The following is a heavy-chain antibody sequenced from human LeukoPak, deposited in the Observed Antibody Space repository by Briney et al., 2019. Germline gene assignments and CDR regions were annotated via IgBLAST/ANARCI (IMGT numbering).Heavy chain of an antibody. D-gene: IGHD1-26*01. V-gene: IGHV3-11*04. CDR2: ISSSGSTI. Sequence: PGGSLRLSCAASGFTFSDYYMSWIRQAPGKGLEWVSYISSSGSTIYYADSVKGRFTISGDNAKNSLYLQMNSLRAEDTAVYYCARASWSYSPYFDYWGQGTLVTVSS. J-gene: IGHJ4*02. CDR1: GFTFSDYY. CDR3: ARASWSYSPYFDY.